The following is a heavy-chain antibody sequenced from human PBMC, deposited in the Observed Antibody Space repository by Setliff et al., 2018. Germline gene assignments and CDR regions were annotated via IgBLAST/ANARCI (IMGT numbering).Heavy chain of an antibody. CDR3: AKEHVVISFVTNTHHHYGMDV. CDR1: GASLRSGSNY. D-gene: IGHD2-8*01. J-gene: IGHJ6*02. CDR2: IYTDGTT. V-gene: IGHV4-61*02. Sequence: SETLSLTCTVSGASLRSGSNYWGWFRQPAGKGLEWIGRIYTDGTTNYNPSLKSRVSISADASMNHFSLRMTSVSAADTAVYYCAKEHVVISFVTNTHHHYGMDVWGQGATVTVSS.